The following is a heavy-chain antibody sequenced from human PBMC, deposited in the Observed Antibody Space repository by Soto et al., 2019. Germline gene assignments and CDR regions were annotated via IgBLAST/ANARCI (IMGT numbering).Heavy chain of an antibody. J-gene: IGHJ2*01. Sequence: PSETLSLTCTVSGGSISSYYWSWIRQPPGKGLEWIGYIYYSGSTNYNPSLKSRVTMSLDTSKNEISLKLTSVTAADTAVYYCARPSMAISWYFDLWGRGSLVTVSS. D-gene: IGHD3-10*01. CDR2: IYYSGST. CDR3: ARPSMAISWYFDL. V-gene: IGHV4-59*08. CDR1: GGSISSYY.